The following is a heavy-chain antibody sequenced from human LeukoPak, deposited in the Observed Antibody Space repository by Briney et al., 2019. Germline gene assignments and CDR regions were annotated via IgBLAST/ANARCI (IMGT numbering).Heavy chain of an antibody. Sequence: GGSLRLSCAASGFTFSTYWMTWVRQAPGKGLEWVANIKQDGSEKYYVDSVKGRFTISRDNSKNTLYLQMNSLRAEDTAVYYCARDRGYSYGELDYWGQGTLVTVSS. V-gene: IGHV3-7*03. D-gene: IGHD5-18*01. CDR2: IKQDGSEK. CDR1: GFTFSTYW. CDR3: ARDRGYSYGELDY. J-gene: IGHJ4*02.